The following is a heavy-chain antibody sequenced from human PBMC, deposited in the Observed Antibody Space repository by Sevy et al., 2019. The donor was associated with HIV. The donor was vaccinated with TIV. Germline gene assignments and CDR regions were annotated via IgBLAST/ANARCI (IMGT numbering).Heavy chain of an antibody. Sequence: GESLKISCAASGFTFSDHYMDWVRQAPGKGLEWVGRTRNKANSYTTEYAASVKGRFTISRDDSKNSLYLQMNSLKTEDTAVYYCARARGNTYYYDSSGYYYDYWGQGTLVTVSS. CDR3: ARARGNTYYYDSSGYYYDY. J-gene: IGHJ4*02. D-gene: IGHD3-22*01. CDR2: TRNKANSYTT. CDR1: GFTFSDHY. V-gene: IGHV3-72*01.